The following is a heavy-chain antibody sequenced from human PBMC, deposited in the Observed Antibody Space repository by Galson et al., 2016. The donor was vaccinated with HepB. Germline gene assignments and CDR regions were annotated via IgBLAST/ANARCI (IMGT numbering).Heavy chain of an antibody. CDR2: VKYDDSEI. CDR1: GFSLSSYW. CDR3: AKEATYGMAYSFDY. J-gene: IGHJ4*02. D-gene: IGHD2-21*01. V-gene: IGHV3-7*01. Sequence: SLRLSCAASGFSLSSYWMSWVRQAPGKGLEWVANVKYDDSEIYYVDSVKGRFTISRDNARNSLYLQMHSLRAEDTAVYYCAKEATYGMAYSFDYWGQGSLVTVSS.